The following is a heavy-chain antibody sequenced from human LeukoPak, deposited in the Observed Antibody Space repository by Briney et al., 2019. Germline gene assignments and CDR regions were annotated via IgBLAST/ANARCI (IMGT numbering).Heavy chain of an antibody. Sequence: ASVKVSCKASGGTFSSYAISWVRQAPGQGLEWMGGIIPIFGTANYAQKFQGRVTMTRDMSTSTVYMELSSLRSEDTAVYYCAREHPLNYFDYWGQGTLVTVSS. J-gene: IGHJ4*02. CDR1: GGTFSSYA. CDR2: IIPIFGTA. CDR3: AREHPLNYFDY. V-gene: IGHV1-69*05.